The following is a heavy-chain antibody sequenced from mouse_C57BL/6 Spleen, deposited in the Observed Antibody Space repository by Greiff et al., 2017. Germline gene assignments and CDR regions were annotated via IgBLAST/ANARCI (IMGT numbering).Heavy chain of an antibody. D-gene: IGHD2-4*01. CDR2: LNPNNGGT. V-gene: IGHV1-22*01. Sequence: EVKLVESGPELVKPGASVKMSCKASGYTFTDYNMPWVQQSHGKSLEWIGYLNPNNGGTSYNQKFKGKATLTVNKSSSTAYMELRSLTSEDSAVYYCAKIYYDYDGARDYWGQGTSVTVSS. J-gene: IGHJ4*01. CDR3: AKIYYDYDGARDY. CDR1: GYTFTDYN.